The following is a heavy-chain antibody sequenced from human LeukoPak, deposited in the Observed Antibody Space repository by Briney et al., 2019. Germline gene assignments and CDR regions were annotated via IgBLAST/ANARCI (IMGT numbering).Heavy chain of an antibody. V-gene: IGHV4-34*01. J-gene: IGHJ6*03. CDR1: GFTVRSNY. CDR2: INHSGST. Sequence: GSLRLSCAASGFTVRSNYMSWVRQPPGKGLEWIGEINHSGSTNYNPSLKSRVTISVDTSKNQFSLKLSSVTAADTAVYYCARVPSGYSYEYYYYYYMDVWGKGTTVTVSS. CDR3: ARVPSGYSYEYYYYYYMDV. D-gene: IGHD5-18*01.